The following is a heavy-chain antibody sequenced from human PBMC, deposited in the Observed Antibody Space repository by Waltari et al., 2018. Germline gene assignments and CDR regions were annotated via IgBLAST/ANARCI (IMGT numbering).Heavy chain of an antibody. J-gene: IGHJ4*02. Sequence: QVQLVQSGAEVKKPGSSVKVSCKASGGTFSSYAISWVRQAPGQGLEWMGRIIPILGIANYAQKFQGRVTITADKSTSTAYMELSSLRSEDTAVYYCARTTDTAMVDDYWGQGTLVTVSS. CDR3: ARTTDTAMVDDY. V-gene: IGHV1-69*04. CDR2: IIPILGIA. D-gene: IGHD5-18*01. CDR1: GGTFSSYA.